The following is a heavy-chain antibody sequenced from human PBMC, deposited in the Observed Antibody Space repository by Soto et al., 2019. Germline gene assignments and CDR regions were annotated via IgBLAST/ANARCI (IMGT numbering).Heavy chain of an antibody. D-gene: IGHD3-10*01. CDR3: ARGVGSGSYYNQYNWFDP. Sequence: QVQLVQSGAEVKKPGASVKVSCKASGYTFTNYGISWVRQAPGQGLEWMGWISAYNGNTKYAQKLQGRVTMNTDTSTSTAYMELRILRSDDTAVYYCARGVGSGSYYNQYNWFDPWGQGTLVTVSS. J-gene: IGHJ5*02. V-gene: IGHV1-18*01. CDR2: ISAYNGNT. CDR1: GYTFTNYG.